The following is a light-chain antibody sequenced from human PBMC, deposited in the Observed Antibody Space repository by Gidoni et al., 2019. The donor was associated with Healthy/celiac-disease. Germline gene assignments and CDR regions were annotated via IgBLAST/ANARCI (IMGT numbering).Light chain of an antibody. CDR2: AAS. J-gene: IGKJ2*01. Sequence: DIKMTQSPSSLSASVGDRVTITCRASQSISSSLNWYQQKPGKAPKLLIYAASSLQSGVPSRFSGSGSGTDFTLTISSLQPEDFATYYCQQSYSTPMYTFGQGTKLEIK. V-gene: IGKV1-39*01. CDR3: QQSYSTPMYT. CDR1: QSISSS.